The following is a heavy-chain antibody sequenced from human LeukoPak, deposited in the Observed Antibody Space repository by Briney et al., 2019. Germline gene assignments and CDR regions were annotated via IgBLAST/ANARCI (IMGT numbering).Heavy chain of an antibody. CDR3: ARDLIDFWSGYPISPFDY. J-gene: IGHJ4*02. CDR1: GYTFTSYG. Sequence: ASVKVSCKASGYTFTSYGISWVRQAPGQGLEWMGWISAYNGNTNYAQKLQGRVTMTTDTSTSTAYMELKSLRSDDTAVYYCARDLIDFWSGYPISPFDYWGQGTLVTVSS. D-gene: IGHD3-3*01. CDR2: ISAYNGNT. V-gene: IGHV1-18*01.